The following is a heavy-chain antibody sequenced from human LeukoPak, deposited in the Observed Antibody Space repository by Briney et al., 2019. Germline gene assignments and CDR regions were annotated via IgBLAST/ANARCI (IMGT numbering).Heavy chain of an antibody. Sequence: SETLSLTCAVYGGSFSGYYWSWIRQPPGKGLEWIGEINHSGSTNYNPSLKSRVTISVDTSKNQFSLKLSSVTAADTAVYYCARDKGMVRGYYMDVWGKGTTVTVSS. V-gene: IGHV4-34*01. CDR3: ARDKGMVRGYYMDV. CDR1: GGSFSGYY. CDR2: INHSGST. D-gene: IGHD3-10*01. J-gene: IGHJ6*03.